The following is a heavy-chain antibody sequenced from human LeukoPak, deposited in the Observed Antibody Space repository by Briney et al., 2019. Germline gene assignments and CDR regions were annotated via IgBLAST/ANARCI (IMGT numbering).Heavy chain of an antibody. Sequence: ASVKVSCKAPGYTFTTNYIHWVRQAPGQGLEWIGIINPSGGSTSYAQSFQGRVTMTRDTSTSTVYMDLSSLKSEDTAVYYCAREGGSSVLNWFDSWGQGTLVTVSS. CDR3: AREGGSSVLNWFDS. CDR1: GYTFTTNY. CDR2: INPSGGST. D-gene: IGHD1-26*01. V-gene: IGHV1-46*01. J-gene: IGHJ5*01.